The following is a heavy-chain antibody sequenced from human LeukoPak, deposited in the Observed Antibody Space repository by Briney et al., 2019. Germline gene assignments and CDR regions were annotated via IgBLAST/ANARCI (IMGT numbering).Heavy chain of an antibody. CDR3: ATSPSAGY. J-gene: IGHJ4*02. CDR1: GFSVYNNY. Sequence: PGGSLRLSCAASGFSVYNNYMTWVRQAPGKGLEWVSRIYSGGGIHYADSVKGRFTISRDSSKNTLYLQMNSLRADDTAVYFCATSPSAGYWGQGTLATVSS. CDR2: IYSGGGI. V-gene: IGHV3-66*01.